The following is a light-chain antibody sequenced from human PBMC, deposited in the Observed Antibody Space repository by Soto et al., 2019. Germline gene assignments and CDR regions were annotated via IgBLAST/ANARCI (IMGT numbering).Light chain of an antibody. J-gene: IGKJ1*01. CDR2: GAS. V-gene: IGKV3-15*01. CDR3: QQYNNWLQT. Sequence: IVMTQSPATLSVSQVERATLSCRASQSVSSNLAWYQQKPGQAPRLLIYGASTRATGIPARFSGSGSGTEFTLTISSLQSEDFAVYYCQQYNNWLQTFGQGTKVDIK. CDR1: QSVSSN.